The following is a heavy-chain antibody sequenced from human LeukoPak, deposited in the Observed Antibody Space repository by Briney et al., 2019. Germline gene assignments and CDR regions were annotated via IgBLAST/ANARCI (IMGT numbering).Heavy chain of an antibody. CDR1: GYTFTGYF. CDR2: INPSGGST. J-gene: IGHJ5*01. Sequence: ASVKVSCKASGYTFTGYFMHWVRQAPGQGLEWMGIINPSGGSTTYAQKFQGRVTLTRERSTNTVYMELTSLRSEDTAVYYCVRDLSFGSWGQGTLVTVSS. V-gene: IGHV1-46*01. CDR3: VRDLSFGS.